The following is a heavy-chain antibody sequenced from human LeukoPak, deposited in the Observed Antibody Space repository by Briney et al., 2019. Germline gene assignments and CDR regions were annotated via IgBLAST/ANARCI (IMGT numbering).Heavy chain of an antibody. CDR3: ANLLLEIAVGSGVHGRDV. J-gene: IGHJ6*02. Sequence: PKASVKVSCKVSGYTLTELSMHWVRQAPGKGLEWMGGFDPADGETIYAQKFQGRVSMTEDTSTDTAYMEPSSLRSEDTAVYYCANLLLEIAVGSGVHGRDVWGQGTTVTVSS. D-gene: IGHD2-2*01. CDR1: GYTLTELS. V-gene: IGHV1-24*01. CDR2: FDPADGET.